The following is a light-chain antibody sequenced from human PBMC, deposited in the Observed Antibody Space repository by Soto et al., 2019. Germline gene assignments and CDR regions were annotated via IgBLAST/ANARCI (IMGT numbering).Light chain of an antibody. CDR2: DVS. CDR3: SSYAGRYTLYV. V-gene: IGLV2-11*01. Sequence: QSALTQPRSVSGSPGQSVTISCTGTSSDVGGYNYVSWYQQHPGKAPKLMIYDVSKRPSGVPDRFSGSKSGNTASLTISGLQAEDEADYYCSSYAGRYTLYVCGTGTKVTVL. CDR1: SSDVGGYNY. J-gene: IGLJ1*01.